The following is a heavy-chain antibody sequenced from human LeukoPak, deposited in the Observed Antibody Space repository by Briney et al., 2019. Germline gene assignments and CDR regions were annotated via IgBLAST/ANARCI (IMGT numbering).Heavy chain of an antibody. CDR2: ISNDGGNK. CDR1: GFHFSRYD. V-gene: IGHV3-30*18. Sequence: GGSLRLSCATSGFHFSRYDIHWVRQAPGKGLESVAGISNDGGNKYYAESVKGRFTISRDNSKNTLYLQMNSLRAEDTAVYYCAKDSEQLAYYFDYWGQGTLVTVSS. J-gene: IGHJ4*02. D-gene: IGHD6-13*01. CDR3: AKDSEQLAYYFDY.